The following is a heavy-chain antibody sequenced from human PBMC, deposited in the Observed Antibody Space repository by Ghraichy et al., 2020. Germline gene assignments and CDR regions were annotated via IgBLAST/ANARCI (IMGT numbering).Heavy chain of an antibody. V-gene: IGHV3-48*03. D-gene: IGHD1-26*01. CDR3: AGVGATTLDAFDI. CDR1: GFTFSSYE. J-gene: IGHJ3*02. Sequence: GGSLRLSCAASGFTFSSYEMNWVRQAPGKGLEWVSYISSSGSTIYYADSVKGRFTISRDNAKNSLYLQMNSLRAEDTAVYYCAGVGATTLDAFDIWGQGTMVTVSS. CDR2: ISSSGSTI.